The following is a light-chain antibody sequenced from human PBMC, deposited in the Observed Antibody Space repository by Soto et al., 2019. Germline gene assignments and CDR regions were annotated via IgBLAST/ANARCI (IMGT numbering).Light chain of an antibody. J-gene: IGLJ3*02. CDR1: SSDIGGYDY. V-gene: IGLV2-8*01. CDR2: EVN. CDR3: SSYAGSNNLV. Sequence: QSVLTQPPSASGSPGQSVTISCTGTSSDIGGYDYVSWYQQHPGKAPKLIIYEVNKRPSGVPDRFFGSKSGNTASLTVSGLQAEDEADYYCSSYAGSNNLVFAGGTKLTVL.